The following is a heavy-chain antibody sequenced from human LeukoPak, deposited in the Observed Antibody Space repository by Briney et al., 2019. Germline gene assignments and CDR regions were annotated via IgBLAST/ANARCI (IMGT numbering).Heavy chain of an antibody. D-gene: IGHD5-18*01. Sequence: GGSLRLSCAASGFTFSSYWMSWVRQAPGKGLEWVANIKQDGSEKYYVDSVKGRFTISRDNAKNSLYLQMNSLRAEDTAVYYCARQKGYSYGYGHGWFDPWGQGTLVTVSS. CDR3: ARQKGYSYGYGHGWFDP. CDR1: GFTFSSYW. J-gene: IGHJ5*02. V-gene: IGHV3-7*01. CDR2: IKQDGSEK.